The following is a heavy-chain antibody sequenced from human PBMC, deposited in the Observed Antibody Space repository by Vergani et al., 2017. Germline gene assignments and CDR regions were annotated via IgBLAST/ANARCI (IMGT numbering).Heavy chain of an antibody. CDR3: ARHSTVEWLVKLGWIDP. J-gene: IGHJ5*02. Sequence: QLQLQESGPGLVKPSATLSLTCSVSGASIRSSNYYWGWIRQPPGKGLEWIASIYYSGSTYYNPSLKSRFTISVDTSKNQFSLKLSSVTAADTAVYCWARHSTVEWLVKLGWIDPWGQGILVTVSS. V-gene: IGHV4-39*01. CDR2: IYYSGST. CDR1: GASIRSSNYY. D-gene: IGHD6-19*01.